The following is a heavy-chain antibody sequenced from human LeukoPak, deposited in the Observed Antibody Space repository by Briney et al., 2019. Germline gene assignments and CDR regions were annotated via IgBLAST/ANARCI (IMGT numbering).Heavy chain of an antibody. CDR2: IYYSGST. Sequence: PSETLSLTCTVSGGSISSYYWSWIRQPRGKGLEWIGYIYYSGSTNYNPSLKSRVTISVDTSKNQFSLKLSSVTAADTAVYYCARAVNYYDSSGYYLDAFDIWGQGTMVTVSS. V-gene: IGHV4-59*08. D-gene: IGHD3-22*01. J-gene: IGHJ3*02. CDR1: GGSISSYY. CDR3: ARAVNYYDSSGYYLDAFDI.